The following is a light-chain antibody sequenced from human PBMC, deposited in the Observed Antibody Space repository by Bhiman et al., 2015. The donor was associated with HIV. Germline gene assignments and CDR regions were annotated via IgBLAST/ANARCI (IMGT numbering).Light chain of an antibody. J-gene: IGLJ1*01. CDR1: SSDVGVYNY. V-gene: IGLV2-14*03. Sequence: SVSGSPGQSITISCTGTSSDVGVYNYVSWYQQHPGKAPKLMIYDVSIRPSGVSNRFSGSKSGNTASLTISGLQAEDEADYYCSSHTSRDLQVFGSGTTVTVL. CDR3: SSHTSRDLQV. CDR2: DVS.